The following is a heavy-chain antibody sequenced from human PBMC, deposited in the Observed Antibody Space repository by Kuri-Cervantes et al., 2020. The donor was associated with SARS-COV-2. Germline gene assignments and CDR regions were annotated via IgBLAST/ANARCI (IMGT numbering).Heavy chain of an antibody. D-gene: IGHD2-2*01. J-gene: IGHJ6*03. CDR1: GGSISSGGYS. Sequence: SQPLSLTCAVPGGSISSGGYSWSWIRQPPGKGLEWIGYIYYSGSTYYNPSLKSRVTISVDTSKNQFSLKLSSVTVADTAVYYCAREVVHYYYYMDVWRKGTTVTVSS. CDR3: AREVVHYYYYMDV. CDR2: IYYSGST. V-gene: IGHV4-30-4*07.